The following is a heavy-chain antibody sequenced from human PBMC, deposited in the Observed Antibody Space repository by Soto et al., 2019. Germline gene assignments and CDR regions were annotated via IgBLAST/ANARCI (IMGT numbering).Heavy chain of an antibody. D-gene: IGHD3-3*01. CDR2: ISGSGGKT. V-gene: IGHV3-23*01. J-gene: IGHJ4*02. Sequence: GGSLRLSCAASGFTFRDYAITWFRQAPGKGLKWVSAISGSGGKTYYADSVRGRFTISRDNSKNTLFLQMNSLRSEDTADYYYAKGDPYYDFCVGQWGQATQVTVSS. CDR1: GFTFRDYA. CDR3: AKGDPYYDFCVGQ.